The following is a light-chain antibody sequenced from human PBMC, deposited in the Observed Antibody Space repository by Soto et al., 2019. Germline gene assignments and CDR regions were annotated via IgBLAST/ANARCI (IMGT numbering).Light chain of an antibody. CDR1: NSDIGSYNF. Sequence: QPVLTQPASVSGSPGQSITISCTGTNSDIGSYNFVSWYQQHPGRAPKLIISEVNIRPSGVSNRFSGSKSGNTASLTISGLQTEDEADYYCQSYDSDFVVFGGGTKLTVL. CDR2: EVN. CDR3: QSYDSDFVV. J-gene: IGLJ2*01. V-gene: IGLV2-14*01.